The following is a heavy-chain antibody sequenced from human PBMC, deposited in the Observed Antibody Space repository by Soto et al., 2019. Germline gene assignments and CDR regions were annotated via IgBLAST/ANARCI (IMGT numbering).Heavy chain of an antibody. Sequence: EVQLVESGGGLVQPGGSLRLSCAVSGFTFSTHAMNWVRQAPGKGLEWVAYIHGTRSIIYYADSVKGRFSISRDNAKNSLFLQMDSLRDEDTAVYYCARDARNADYDYWGQGTLVTVSS. V-gene: IGHV3-48*02. CDR2: IHGTRSII. CDR1: GFTFSTHA. CDR3: ARDARNADYDY. J-gene: IGHJ4*02. D-gene: IGHD3-16*01.